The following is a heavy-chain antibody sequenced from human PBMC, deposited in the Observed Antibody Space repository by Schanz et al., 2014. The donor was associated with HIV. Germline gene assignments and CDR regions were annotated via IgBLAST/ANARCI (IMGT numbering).Heavy chain of an antibody. Sequence: EVQLLESGGGLVQPGGSLRLSCAASGFTFSTYAMTWVRQAPGKGLEWVSAISGSGISTYYADSVKGRFTISRVNSKNTLYLQMNSLRAEDTAIYYCAKTSITLGMDVWGQGTTVTVSS. D-gene: IGHD1-20*01. V-gene: IGHV3-23*01. CDR3: AKTSITLGMDV. CDR2: ISGSGIST. CDR1: GFTFSTYA. J-gene: IGHJ6*02.